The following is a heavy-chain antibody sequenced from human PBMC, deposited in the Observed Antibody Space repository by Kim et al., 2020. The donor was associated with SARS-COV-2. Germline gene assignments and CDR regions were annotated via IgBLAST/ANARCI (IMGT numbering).Heavy chain of an antibody. V-gene: IGHV4-30-4*01. D-gene: IGHD4-4*01. Sequence: SETLSLTCTVSGGSISSGDNYWSWIRQPPGRGLEWIGNIYYSGSTYYNPSLKSRVTISVDTSKNQFSLKLSSVTAADTAVYYCARFGYMTTVDYWGQGTLVTVSS. CDR3: ARFGYMTTVDY. CDR1: GGSISSGDNY. CDR2: IYYSGST. J-gene: IGHJ4*02.